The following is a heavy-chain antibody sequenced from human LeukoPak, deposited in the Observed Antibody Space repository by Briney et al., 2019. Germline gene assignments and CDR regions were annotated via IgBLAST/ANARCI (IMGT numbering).Heavy chain of an antibody. V-gene: IGHV4-31*03. J-gene: IGHJ4*02. Sequence: SQTLSLTCTVSGGSISSGGYYWSWIRQHPGKGLEWIGYIYYSGSTYYNPSLKSRVTISVDTSKNQFSLKLSSVTAADTAVYYYARGPQRVGYCSSTSCPIDYWGQGTLVTVSS. CDR2: IYYSGST. CDR1: GGSISSGGYY. CDR3: ARGPQRVGYCSSTSCPIDY. D-gene: IGHD2-2*01.